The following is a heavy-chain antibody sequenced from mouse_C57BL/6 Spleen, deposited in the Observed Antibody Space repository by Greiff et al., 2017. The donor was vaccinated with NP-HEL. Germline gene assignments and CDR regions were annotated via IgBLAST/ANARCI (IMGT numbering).Heavy chain of an antibody. CDR2: ISSGSSTI. CDR3: ARMHYGSSYWFAY. J-gene: IGHJ3*01. D-gene: IGHD1-1*01. V-gene: IGHV5-17*01. CDR1: GFTFSDYG. Sequence: EVKLQESGGGLVKPGGSLKLSCAASGFTFSDYGMHWVRQAPEKGLEWVAYISSGSSTIYYADTVKGRFTISRDNAKNTLFMQMTSLRSEDTAMYYCARMHYGSSYWFAYWGQGTLVTGSA.